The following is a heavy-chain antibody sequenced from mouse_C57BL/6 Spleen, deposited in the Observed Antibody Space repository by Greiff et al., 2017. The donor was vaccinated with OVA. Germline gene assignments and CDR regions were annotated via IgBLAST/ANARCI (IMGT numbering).Heavy chain of an antibody. V-gene: IGHV1-82*01. CDR2: IYPGDGDT. CDR3: ARPSYCDY. Sequence: VQLQQSGPELVKPGASVKISCKASGYAFSSSWMNWVKQRPGKGLEWIGRIYPGDGDTNYNGKFKGKATLTADKSSSTAYMQLSSLTSEDSAVYFCARPSYCDYWGQGTTLTVSS. CDR1: GYAFSSSW. J-gene: IGHJ2*01.